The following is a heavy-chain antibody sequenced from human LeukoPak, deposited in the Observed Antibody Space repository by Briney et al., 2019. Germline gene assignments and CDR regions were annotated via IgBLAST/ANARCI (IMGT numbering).Heavy chain of an antibody. D-gene: IGHD4-17*01. CDR1: GFTFSSYW. J-gene: IGHJ4*02. CDR2: INSDGSST. Sequence: GGSLRLSCAASGFTFSSYWMHWVRQAPGKGLVWVSRINSDGSSTSYADSVKGRFTISRDNAKNTLYLQMNSLRAEDTAVYYCARVAFYGPTDYWGQGTLVTVSS. CDR3: ARVAFYGPTDY. V-gene: IGHV3-74*01.